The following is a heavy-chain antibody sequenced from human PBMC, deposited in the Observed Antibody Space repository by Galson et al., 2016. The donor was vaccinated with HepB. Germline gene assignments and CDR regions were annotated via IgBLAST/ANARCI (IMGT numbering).Heavy chain of an antibody. D-gene: IGHD6-25*01. J-gene: IGHJ5*02. V-gene: IGHV4-4*07. CDR1: GGSISYYY. Sequence: SETLSLTCTVSGGSISYYYWSWIRQPAGKGLEWIGRVYSSGSTNYNPSLKSRVTMSGDMSKNQFSLKLSSVTAADTAIYYCAKDVSHQRLLEGWFDPWGQGTLVTVSS. CDR2: VYSSGST. CDR3: AKDVSHQRLLEGWFDP.